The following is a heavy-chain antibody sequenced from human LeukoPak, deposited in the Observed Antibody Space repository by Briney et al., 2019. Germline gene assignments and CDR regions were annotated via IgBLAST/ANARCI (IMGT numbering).Heavy chain of an antibody. V-gene: IGHV3-30-3*01. CDR2: ISYDGSNK. Sequence: PGGSLRLSCAASGFTFSSYAMHWVRQAPGKGLEWVAVISYDGSNKYYADSVKGRFTISRDNSKNTLYLQMNSLRAEDTAVYYCAKVSYCSSTSCYRATDYWGQGTLVTVSS. CDR1: GFTFSSYA. CDR3: AKVSYCSSTSCYRATDY. J-gene: IGHJ4*02. D-gene: IGHD2-2*02.